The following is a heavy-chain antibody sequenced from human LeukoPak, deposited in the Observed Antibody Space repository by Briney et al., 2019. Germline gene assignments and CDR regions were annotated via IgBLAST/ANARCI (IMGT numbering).Heavy chain of an antibody. CDR3: ARVWRYDILTGYYPY. CDR2: INPNSGGT. Sequence: ASVKVSCKASGYTFTVYYMHWVRQAPGQGLEWMGWINPNSGGTNYAQKFQGRVTMTRDTPISTAYMELSRLRSDDTAVYYCARVWRYDILTGYYPYWGQGTLVTVSS. D-gene: IGHD3-9*01. CDR1: GYTFTVYY. J-gene: IGHJ4*02. V-gene: IGHV1-2*02.